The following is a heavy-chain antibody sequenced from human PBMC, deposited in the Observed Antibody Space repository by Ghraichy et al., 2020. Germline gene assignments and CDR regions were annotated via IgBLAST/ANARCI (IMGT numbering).Heavy chain of an antibody. CDR3: ARGIYDYVWGSHCQYDY. CDR1: GGSISSGGYY. V-gene: IGHV4-31*03. J-gene: IGHJ4*02. CDR2: IYYSGST. D-gene: IGHD3-16*01. Sequence: SETLSLTCTVSGGSISSGGYYWSWIRQHPGKGLEWIGYIYYSGSTYYNPSLKSRVTISVDTSKNQFSLKLSSVTAADTAVYYCARGIYDYVWGSHCQYDYWGQGTLVTVSS.